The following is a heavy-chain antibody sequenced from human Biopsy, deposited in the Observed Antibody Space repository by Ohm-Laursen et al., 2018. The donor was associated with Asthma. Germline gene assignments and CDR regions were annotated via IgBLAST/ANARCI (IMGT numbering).Heavy chain of an antibody. CDR2: ISYDGSDK. V-gene: IGHV3-30-3*01. CDR1: GFTFSSYA. D-gene: IGHD6-19*01. Sequence: SLRLSCAASGFTFSSYAMYWVRQAPGKGLEWVALISYDGSDKSYADSVKGRFTISRDNSKTTLYLQMNSLRAEDTAVYYCARDSYSSGLYDDFESWGQGTLVTVSS. CDR3: ARDSYSSGLYDDFES. J-gene: IGHJ4*02.